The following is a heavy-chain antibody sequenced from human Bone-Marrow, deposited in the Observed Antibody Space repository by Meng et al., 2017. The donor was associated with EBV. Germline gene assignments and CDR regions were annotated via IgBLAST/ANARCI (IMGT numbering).Heavy chain of an antibody. J-gene: IGHJ4*02. Sequence: VQLVQSGAEVKKTWALVKVSCKASGYTFTSYAMHWVRQAPGQRLEWMGWINAGNGNTKYSQKFQGRVTITRDTSASTAYMELSSLRSEDTAVYYCARSPLWFGESNFDYWGQGTLVTVSS. V-gene: IGHV1-3*01. D-gene: IGHD3-10*01. CDR3: ARSPLWFGESNFDY. CDR2: INAGNGNT. CDR1: GYTFTSYA.